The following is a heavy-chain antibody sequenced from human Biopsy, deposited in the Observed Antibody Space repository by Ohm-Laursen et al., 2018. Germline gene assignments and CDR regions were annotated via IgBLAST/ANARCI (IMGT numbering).Heavy chain of an antibody. V-gene: IGHV1-2*02. CDR1: SYTFTDYN. CDR3: ARDPLNGHKHFDY. J-gene: IGHJ4*02. Sequence: GASVKVSCNASSYTFTDYNIHWMRQAPGQGLEWLGYINSKTGATNYAQKFQVTVTMTRDTSISTSYLALGSLRSADTAIYYCARDPLNGHKHFDYWGQGSLVTVSS. D-gene: IGHD2-8*01. CDR2: INSKTGAT.